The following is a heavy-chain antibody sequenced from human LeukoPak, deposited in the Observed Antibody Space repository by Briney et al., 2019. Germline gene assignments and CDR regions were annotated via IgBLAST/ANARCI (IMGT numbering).Heavy chain of an antibody. CDR3: ARDREAVANWGYDWFDP. CDR2: IYTSGST. J-gene: IGHJ5*02. V-gene: IGHV4-4*07. Sequence: SETLSLTCTVSGGSISSYYWSWIRQPAGKGLEWIGRIYTSGSTNYNPSLNSRVTMSVDTSKNQFSLELSSVTAADTAVYYCARDREAVANWGYDWFDPWGQGTLVTVSS. CDR1: GGSISSYY. D-gene: IGHD7-27*01.